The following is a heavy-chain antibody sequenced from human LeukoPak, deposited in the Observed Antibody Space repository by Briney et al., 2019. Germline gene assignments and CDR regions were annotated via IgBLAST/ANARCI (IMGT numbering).Heavy chain of an antibody. V-gene: IGHV3-23*01. CDR1: GFTFSSYA. CDR3: ARVTGNSATYPIFDY. D-gene: IGHD1-26*01. J-gene: IGHJ4*02. Sequence: QPGGSLRLSCVASGFTFSSYAMTWVRQAPGKGLEWVSSISANGGNTYYADSVKGRFTISRDNSKNTLYLQMNSLRDDDTAVYYCARVTGNSATYPIFDYWGQGTLVTVSS. CDR2: ISANGGNT.